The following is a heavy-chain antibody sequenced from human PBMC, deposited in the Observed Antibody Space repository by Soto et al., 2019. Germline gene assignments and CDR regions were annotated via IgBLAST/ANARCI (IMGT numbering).Heavy chain of an antibody. CDR1: GFTFSSYG. V-gene: IGHV3-30*18. CDR2: ISYDVSNK. CDR3: AKSPLSVTSSYYFDY. D-gene: IGHD4-17*01. J-gene: IGHJ4*02. Sequence: QVQLVESGGGVVQPGRSLRLSCAASGFTFSSYGMHWVRQAPGKGLEWVAVISYDVSNKYYADSVKGRFTISRDNSKNTLYLQMNSLRAEDTAVYYCAKSPLSVTSSYYFDYWGQGTLVTVSS.